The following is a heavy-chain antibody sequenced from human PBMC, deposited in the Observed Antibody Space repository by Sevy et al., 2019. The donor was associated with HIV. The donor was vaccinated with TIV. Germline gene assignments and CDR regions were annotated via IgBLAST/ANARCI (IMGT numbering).Heavy chain of an antibody. Sequence: SETLSLTCTVSGGSIRTFYWSWIRQPPGKGLEWIGYIYYSGSTNYNPSLKSRVTISVDTSKNQFSLKLGSVTAADTAVYYCARVPRTRSIAAAALYYFDYWGQGTLVTVSS. J-gene: IGHJ4*02. CDR2: IYYSGST. CDR1: GGSIRTFY. V-gene: IGHV4-59*01. CDR3: ARVPRTRSIAAAALYYFDY. D-gene: IGHD6-13*01.